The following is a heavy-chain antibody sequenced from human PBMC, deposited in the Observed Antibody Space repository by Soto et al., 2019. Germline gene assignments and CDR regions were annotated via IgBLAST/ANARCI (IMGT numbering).Heavy chain of an antibody. J-gene: IGHJ4*02. CDR2: VSKSDYT. V-gene: IGHV3-21*01. D-gene: IGHD2-2*01. CDR1: GFTFNNYG. CDR3: AREDSIITPAVSDF. Sequence: GGSLRLSCAVSGFTFNNYGINWVRQAPGKGLEWVSSVSKSDYTYYSDSVKGRFTISRDNAKNSVSLQMNTLRAEDTAVYYCAREDSIITPAVSDFWGQGTLVTVSS.